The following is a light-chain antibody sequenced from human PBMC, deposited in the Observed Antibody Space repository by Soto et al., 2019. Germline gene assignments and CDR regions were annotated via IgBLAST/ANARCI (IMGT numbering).Light chain of an antibody. V-gene: IGKV2-28*01. CDR1: QSLLHSNGYNY. CDR2: LGS. CDR3: MQALQTPLFT. Sequence: DIVMTQSPLSLPVTPGEPASSQSLLHSNGYNYLDWYLQKPGQSPQLLIYLGSNRASGVPDRFSGSGSGTDFTLKISRVEAEDVGVYYCMQALQTPLFTFGPGTKVDIK. J-gene: IGKJ3*01.